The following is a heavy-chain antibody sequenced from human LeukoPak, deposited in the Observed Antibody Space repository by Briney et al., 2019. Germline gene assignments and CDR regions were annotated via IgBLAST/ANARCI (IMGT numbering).Heavy chain of an antibody. V-gene: IGHV5-51*01. CDR3: ARKTDNSFDY. CDR1: GYSFTNYW. J-gene: IGHJ4*02. Sequence: GESLKISCQGSGYSFTNYWIGWVRQMPGKGLEWMGMIFPSDSDTRYGPSFQGQVTISADKSIYTAYLQWSSLKASDTAMYYCARKTDNSFDYWGQGTLVTVSS. CDR2: IFPSDSDT. D-gene: IGHD5-24*01.